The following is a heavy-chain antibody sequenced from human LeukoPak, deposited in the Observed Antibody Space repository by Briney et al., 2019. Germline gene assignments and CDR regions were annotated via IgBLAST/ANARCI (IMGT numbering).Heavy chain of an antibody. J-gene: IGHJ3*02. CDR3: ARAGVVPAAPDAFDI. CDR1: GGSISSSSYY. Sequence: SETLSLTCTVSGGSISSSSYYWGWIRQPPGKGLEWIGSIYYSGSTYYNPSLKSRVTISVDTSKNQFSLKLSSVTAADTAVYYCARAGVVPAAPDAFDIWGQGTMVTVSS. D-gene: IGHD2-2*01. CDR2: IYYSGST. V-gene: IGHV4-39*01.